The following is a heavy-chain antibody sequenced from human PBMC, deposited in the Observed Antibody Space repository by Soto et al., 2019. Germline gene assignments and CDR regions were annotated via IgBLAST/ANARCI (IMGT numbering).Heavy chain of an antibody. CDR1: GASVSTGAYY. V-gene: IGHV4-31*03. CDR3: VRALRHSAMVYPWFDP. D-gene: IGHD5-18*01. Sequence: SETLSLTCTVSGASVSTGAYYWGWVRQRPGNGLEWVGYIYESGYTYYNTSLKSRLTISLDRSNSQFSLGLTSVTAADTAVYSCVRALRHSAMVYPWFDPWRQGTMVTVSS. CDR2: IYESGYT. J-gene: IGHJ5*02.